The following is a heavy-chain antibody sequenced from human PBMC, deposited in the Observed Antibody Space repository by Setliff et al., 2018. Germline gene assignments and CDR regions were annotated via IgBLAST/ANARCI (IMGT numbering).Heavy chain of an antibody. J-gene: IGHJ3*02. CDR3: ARGPYYNFWSGYYPDAFDI. Sequence: AGGSLRLSCAASGFTFSSYSMNWVRRAPGKGLEWVSYISSSSSTIYYADSVKGRFTISRDNAKNSLYLQMNSLRAEDTAVYYCARGPYYNFWSGYYPDAFDIWGQGTMVTVSS. CDR2: ISSSSSTI. CDR1: GFTFSSYS. D-gene: IGHD3-3*01. V-gene: IGHV3-48*04.